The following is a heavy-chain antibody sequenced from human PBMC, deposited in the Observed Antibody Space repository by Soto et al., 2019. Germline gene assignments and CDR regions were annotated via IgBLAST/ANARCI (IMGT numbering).Heavy chain of an antibody. CDR3: ARDQPRAGDPYDAFDI. CDR1: GGTFSSYA. V-gene: IGHV1-69*13. D-gene: IGHD7-27*01. CDR2: SIPIFGKA. Sequence: SVKVSCKASGGTFSSYAISWVRQAPGQGLEWMGGSIPIFGKANYAQKFQGRVTMTADESTSTAYMELSSLRSEDTAVYYCARDQPRAGDPYDAFDIWGQGTMVTVSS. J-gene: IGHJ3*02.